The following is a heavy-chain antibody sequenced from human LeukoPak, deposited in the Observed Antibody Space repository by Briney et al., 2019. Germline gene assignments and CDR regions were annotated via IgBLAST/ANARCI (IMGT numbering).Heavy chain of an antibody. CDR1: GFTFSSYA. Sequence: GRTLRLSCAASGFTFSSYAMHWVRQAPGKGLEWVAVISYDGSNKYYADSVKGRFTISRDNSKNTLYLQMNSLRAEDTAVYYCAREPSYYFDCWGQGTPVTVSS. CDR2: ISYDGSNK. CDR3: AREPSYYFDC. V-gene: IGHV3-30-3*01. J-gene: IGHJ4*02.